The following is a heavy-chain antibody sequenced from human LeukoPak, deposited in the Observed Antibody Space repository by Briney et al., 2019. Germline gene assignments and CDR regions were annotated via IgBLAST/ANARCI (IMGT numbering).Heavy chain of an antibody. CDR3: ASLGYGSGSSYYYYGMDV. CDR1: GFTFSSYA. V-gene: IGHV3-23*01. D-gene: IGHD3-10*01. CDR2: ISGSGGST. Sequence: GGSLRLSCAASGFTFSSYAMSWVRQAPGKGLEWVSAISGSGGSTYYADSVKGRFTISRDNSKNTLYLQMNSLRAEDTAVYYCASLGYGSGSSYYYYGMDVWGQGTTVTVSS. J-gene: IGHJ6*02.